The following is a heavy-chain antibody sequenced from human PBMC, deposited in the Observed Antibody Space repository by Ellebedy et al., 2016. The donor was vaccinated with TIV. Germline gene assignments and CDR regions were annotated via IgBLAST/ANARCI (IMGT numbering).Heavy chain of an antibody. CDR2: IYYSGST. CDR1: GGSISSSSYY. CDR3: ARLAMLARLQNYGYHSMDV. J-gene: IGHJ6*02. V-gene: IGHV4-39*07. D-gene: IGHD3-10*01. Sequence: SETLSLTCTVSGGSISSSSYYWGWIRQPPGKGLEWIGSIYYSGSTYYNPSLKRRVTISVDTSKNQFSLKVTSVTAADTAVYYCARLAMLARLQNYGYHSMDVWGQGTTVIVSS.